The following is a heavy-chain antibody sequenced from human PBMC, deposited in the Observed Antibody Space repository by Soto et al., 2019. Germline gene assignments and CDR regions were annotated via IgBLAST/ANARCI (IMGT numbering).Heavy chain of an antibody. V-gene: IGHV3-13*01. Sequence: EVQLVESGGGLVQPGGSLRLSCAASGFTFSSYDMHWVRQATGKGLEWVSAIGTAGDTYYSGSVKGRFTISRENAKNSLYLQMNSLKAEDTAVYYCARKDYGDYYWYFDLWGRGTLVTVSS. CDR2: IGTAGDT. J-gene: IGHJ2*01. CDR1: GFTFSSYD. CDR3: ARKDYGDYYWYFDL. D-gene: IGHD4-17*01.